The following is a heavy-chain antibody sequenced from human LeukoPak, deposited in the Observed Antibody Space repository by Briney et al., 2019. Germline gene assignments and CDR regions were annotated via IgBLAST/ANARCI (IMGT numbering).Heavy chain of an antibody. CDR3: ARGLGSGSNMFDP. V-gene: IGHV4-34*01. CDR2: INHSGST. D-gene: IGHD6-19*01. J-gene: IGHJ5*02. CDR1: GGSFSGYY. Sequence: TSETLSLTCAVYGGSFSGYYWSWIRQPPGKGLEWIGAINHSGSTNYNPSLKSRVTISVDTSKNQFSLKLSSVTAADTAVYYCARGLGSGSNMFDPWGQGTLVTVSS.